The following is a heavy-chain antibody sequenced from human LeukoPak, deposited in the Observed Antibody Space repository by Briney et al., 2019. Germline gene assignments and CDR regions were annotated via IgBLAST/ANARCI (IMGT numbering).Heavy chain of an antibody. CDR1: GGSISSSSYY. Sequence: SETLSLTCTVSGGSISSSSYYWGWLRQPPGTGLEGFGSMYHSGSTYYNPSLKSRVTISVDTTKNQFSLKVTSVTAAAAAVYYCARHPGYYYYDMDGWGKGTTVTISS. CDR2: MYHSGST. J-gene: IGHJ6*03. CDR3: ARHPGYYYYDMDG. V-gene: IGHV4-39*01.